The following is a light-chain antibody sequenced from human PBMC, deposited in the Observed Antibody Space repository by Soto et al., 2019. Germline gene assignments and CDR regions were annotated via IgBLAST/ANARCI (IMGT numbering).Light chain of an antibody. CDR2: EVT. CDR1: TNDVGTYNF. J-gene: IGLJ2*01. V-gene: IGLV2-8*01. CDR3: SSYAGTSAVL. Sequence: QSGLTQPPSASGSPGQSVTISCTGTTNDVGTYNFVSWYQQHPGRAPKLILYEVTKRPSGVPDRFSGSKSDNTASLTVSGLQAEDEADYYCSSYAGTSAVLFGGGTQLTVL.